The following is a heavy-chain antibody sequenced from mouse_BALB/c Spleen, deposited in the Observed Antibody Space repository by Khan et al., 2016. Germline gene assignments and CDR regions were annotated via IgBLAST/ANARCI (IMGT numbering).Heavy chain of an antibody. CDR1: GYSITSGYG. CDR2: ISFSGST. CDR3: ARTARIKY. V-gene: IGHV3-2*02. Sequence: QLEESGPGLVKPSQPLSLTCTVTGYSITSGYGGNWIRQFPGNKLEWMGYISFSGSTNYNPSLKSRNSITRDTSKHQFFLQLNSVTSVDRASYYCARTARIKYWGQGTTLTVAS. J-gene: IGHJ2*01. D-gene: IGHD1-2*01.